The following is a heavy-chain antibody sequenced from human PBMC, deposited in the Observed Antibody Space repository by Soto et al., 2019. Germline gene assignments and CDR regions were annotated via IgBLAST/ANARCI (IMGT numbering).Heavy chain of an antibody. J-gene: IGHJ4*02. V-gene: IGHV3-53*01. CDR1: GFTVSNNY. CDR3: ARGYSYTQPVFDY. D-gene: IGHD5-18*01. Sequence: GGSLRLSCAASGFTVSNNYMTWVRQAPGKGLEWVSFIYSSGSTYYADSVKCRFTISRDNFKNTLYLQMNCLRAEDTAVYYCARGYSYTQPVFDYWGLGTLVTVSS. CDR2: IYSSGST.